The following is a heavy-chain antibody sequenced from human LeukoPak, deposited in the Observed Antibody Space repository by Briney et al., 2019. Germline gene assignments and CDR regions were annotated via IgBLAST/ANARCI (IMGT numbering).Heavy chain of an antibody. CDR2: INPGGSSI. Sequence: GGSLRLSCAASGFTFSSYWMHWVRQVPGKGLMWVARINPGGSSITYADSVKGRFTISRDNAKNTLYLQMDSLRAEDTGVYYCARSNQADDYWGQGTLVTVSS. J-gene: IGHJ4*02. CDR1: GFTFSSYW. CDR3: ARSNQADDY. V-gene: IGHV3-74*01. D-gene: IGHD1-14*01.